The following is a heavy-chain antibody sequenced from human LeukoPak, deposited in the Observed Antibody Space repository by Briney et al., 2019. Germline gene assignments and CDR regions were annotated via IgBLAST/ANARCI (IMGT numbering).Heavy chain of an antibody. CDR3: ARGGNIDY. CDR2: ISSGSGTI. CDR1: EFTFSTYW. J-gene: IGHJ4*02. V-gene: IGHV3-48*02. Sequence: GGSLRLSCVGSEFTFSTYWMSWVRQAPGKGLEWLSYISSGSGTIYYADSVKGRFTISRDNAKNSVYLQMNSLRDEDTAVYYCARGGNIDYWGQGTLVTVSS. D-gene: IGHD3-10*01.